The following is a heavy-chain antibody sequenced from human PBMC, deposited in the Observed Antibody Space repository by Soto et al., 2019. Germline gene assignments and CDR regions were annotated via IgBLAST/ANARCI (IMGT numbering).Heavy chain of an antibody. Sequence: EVQLVESGGGLVKPGGSLRLSCAASGFTFSSYSMNWVRQAPGKGLEWVSSISSSSSYIYYADSVKGRFTISRDNAKNSLYLQMNSLRAEDTAVYYCARENIVATTKHGMDVWGQGTTVTVSS. D-gene: IGHD5-12*01. V-gene: IGHV3-21*01. CDR2: ISSSSSYI. CDR1: GFTFSSYS. CDR3: ARENIVATTKHGMDV. J-gene: IGHJ6*02.